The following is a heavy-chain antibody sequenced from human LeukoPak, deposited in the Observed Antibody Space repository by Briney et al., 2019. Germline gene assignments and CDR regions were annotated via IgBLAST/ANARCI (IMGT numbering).Heavy chain of an antibody. CDR3: ARGEYCSGGSCYPYGAFDI. J-gene: IGHJ3*02. V-gene: IGHV3-21*01. Sequence: GGSLRLSCTASGFTFSSYSLNWVRQAPGKGLEWVSSVSTGSNYIYYADSVKGRFTISRDNDKNSLYLQMNSLRVEDTAVYYCARGEYCSGGSCYPYGAFDIWGQGTMVTVSS. CDR2: VSTGSNYI. CDR1: GFTFSSYS. D-gene: IGHD2-15*01.